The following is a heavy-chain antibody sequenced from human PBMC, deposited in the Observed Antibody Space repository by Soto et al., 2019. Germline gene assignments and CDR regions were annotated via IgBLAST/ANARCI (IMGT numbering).Heavy chain of an antibody. V-gene: IGHV1-18*01. CDR3: ARVPSDYDILTGYYYYYYGMDV. Sequence: GASVKVSCKASGYTFTSYGISWVRQAPGQGLEWMGWISAYNGNTNYAQKLQGRVTMTTDTSTSTAHMELRSLRSDDTAVYYCARVPSDYDILTGYYYYYYGMDVWGQGTTVTVSS. J-gene: IGHJ6*02. CDR1: GYTFTSYG. CDR2: ISAYNGNT. D-gene: IGHD3-9*01.